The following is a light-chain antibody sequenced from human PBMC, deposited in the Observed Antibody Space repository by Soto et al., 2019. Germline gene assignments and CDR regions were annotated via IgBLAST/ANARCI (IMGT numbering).Light chain of an antibody. CDR2: DDS. CDR1: SSDVGAYNY. J-gene: IGLJ1*01. Sequence: QSALTQPASVSGSPGQSIAISCTGTSSDVGAYNYVSWYQQPPGKAPKLMIYDDSNRPSGVSDRFSGSKSGNTASLTISGLQTEDEADYYCKSYTTTSTYVFGTGTKLTVL. V-gene: IGLV2-14*01. CDR3: KSYTTTSTYV.